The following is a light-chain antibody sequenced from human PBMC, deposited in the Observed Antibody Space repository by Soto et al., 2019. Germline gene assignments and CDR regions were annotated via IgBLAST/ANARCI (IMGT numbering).Light chain of an antibody. CDR3: QQYAASPRT. J-gene: IGKJ1*01. Sequence: EIVLTQSPGTLSLSPGERATLSCRASQSVSSSYLAWYQQKPGQAPRLLIYGASSRATGIPDRFSGSGSETDFTLTISRLEPEDFAVYYCQQYAASPRTFGQGTQVEVK. CDR1: QSVSSSY. CDR2: GAS. V-gene: IGKV3-20*01.